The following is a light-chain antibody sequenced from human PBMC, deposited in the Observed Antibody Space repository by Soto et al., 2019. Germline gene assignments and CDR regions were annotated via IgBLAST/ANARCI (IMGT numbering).Light chain of an antibody. J-gene: IGLJ2*01. CDR2: GNS. V-gene: IGLV1-40*01. CDR3: QSYDSSLSVVVV. CDR1: SSNIGAGYD. Sequence: QAVVTQPPSVSGAPGQRVTISCTGSSSNIGAGYDVHWYQQLPGTAPKLLIYGNSNRPSGVPDRFSGSKSGTSASLAITGLQAEDEADYYCQSYDSSLSVVVVFGGGTKVTVL.